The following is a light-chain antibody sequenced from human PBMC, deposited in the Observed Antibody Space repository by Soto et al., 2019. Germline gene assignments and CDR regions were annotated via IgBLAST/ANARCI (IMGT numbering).Light chain of an antibody. V-gene: IGLV2-14*03. CDR2: DVY. CDR1: SSDIGSSDH. J-gene: IGLJ1*01. Sequence: QSVLTQPASVSDSPGQSITISCIGTSSDIGSSDHVSWRQQHPGRAPKLIIYDVYNRPSGVSHRFSGSKTGNTASLIISGLQAEDEADYYCSSYTSTTSYVFGSGTKVTVL. CDR3: SSYTSTTSYV.